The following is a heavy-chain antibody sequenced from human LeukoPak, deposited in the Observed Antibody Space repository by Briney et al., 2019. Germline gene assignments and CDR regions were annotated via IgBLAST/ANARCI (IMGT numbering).Heavy chain of an antibody. Sequence: PGGSLRLSCAASGFTFSSFWMSWVRQAPGKGLEWVANINQDGSGKYFVDSVKGRFTISRDNSKSTLYLQMNSLRAEDTAVYYCAKGPPVYDFWSGPDMDVWGKGTTVTVSS. J-gene: IGHJ6*03. CDR1: GFTFSSFW. CDR2: INQDGSGK. D-gene: IGHD3-3*01. CDR3: AKGPPVYDFWSGPDMDV. V-gene: IGHV3-7*01.